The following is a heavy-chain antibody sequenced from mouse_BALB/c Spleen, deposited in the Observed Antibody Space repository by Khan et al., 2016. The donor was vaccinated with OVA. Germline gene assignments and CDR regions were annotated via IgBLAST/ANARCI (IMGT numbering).Heavy chain of an antibody. CDR1: GFSFSRFG. Sequence: EVQLQESGGGLVQPGGSRKLSCAASGFSFSRFGMHWVRQAPEKGLVWVAYISSGSSTIYYVDTVKGRFTISRDNPKNTLFLQMTSLRSEDTAMYYCARNSNFDYWGQGTTLTVSS. J-gene: IGHJ2*01. V-gene: IGHV5-17*02. CDR2: ISSGSSTI. CDR3: ARNSNFDY.